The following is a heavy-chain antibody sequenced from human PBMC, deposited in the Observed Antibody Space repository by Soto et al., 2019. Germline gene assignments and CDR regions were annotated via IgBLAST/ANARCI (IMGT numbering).Heavy chain of an antibody. CDR3: AAGSVASTTFDY. V-gene: IGHV5-51*01. D-gene: IGHD6-19*01. CDR2: FYPGDSKI. J-gene: IGHJ4*02. CDR1: GYSFTSFW. Sequence: EAQLVQSGAEVKKPGESLKISCKGSGYSFTSFWIGWVRQMSGRGLEWMGIFYPGDSKIRYSPSFQGEVTISADKSSSTAYRQWSSLKAADTAMYYCAAGSVASTTFDYWGQGTLVTVSS.